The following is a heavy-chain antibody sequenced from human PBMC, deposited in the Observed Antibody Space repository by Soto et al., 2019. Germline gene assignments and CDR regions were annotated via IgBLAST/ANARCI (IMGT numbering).Heavy chain of an antibody. D-gene: IGHD5-18*01. CDR3: ASKRADTAMVRPMDV. CDR1: GGTFSSYA. V-gene: IGHV1-69*01. J-gene: IGHJ6*02. Sequence: KVSCKASGGTFSSYAISWVRQAPGQGLEWMGGIIPIFGTANYAQKFQGRVTITADESTSTAYMELSSLRSEDTAVYYCASKRADTAMVRPMDVWGQGTTVTVSS. CDR2: IIPIFGTA.